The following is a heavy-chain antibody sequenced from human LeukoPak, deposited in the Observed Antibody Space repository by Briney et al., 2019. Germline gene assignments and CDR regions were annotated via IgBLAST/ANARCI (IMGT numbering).Heavy chain of an antibody. CDR3: ARAQSYDFWSGYYIAY. CDR1: GFTFSSYG. V-gene: IGHV3-30*02. D-gene: IGHD3-3*01. J-gene: IGHJ4*02. CDR2: IRYDGSNK. Sequence: PGGSLRLSCAASGFTFSSYGMHWVRQTPGKGLEWVAFIRYDGSNKYYADSVKGRFTLSRDNSKNTLYLQMNSLRAEDTAVYYCARAQSYDFWSGYYIAYWGQGTLVTVSS.